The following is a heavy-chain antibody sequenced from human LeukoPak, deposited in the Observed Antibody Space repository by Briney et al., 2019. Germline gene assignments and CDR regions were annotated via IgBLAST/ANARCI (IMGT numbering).Heavy chain of an antibody. CDR2: ISGHNENT. V-gene: IGHV1-18*01. CDR1: GGTFSSYA. CDR3: ARTSESGWREFDY. J-gene: IGHJ4*02. Sequence: ASVKVSCKASGGTFSSYAISWVRQAPGQGLEWMGWISGHNENTNYAQKFQGRVTMTTDTSTSTAYVELRSLRSDDTAVYYCARTSESGWREFDYWGQGTLVTVSS. D-gene: IGHD6-19*01.